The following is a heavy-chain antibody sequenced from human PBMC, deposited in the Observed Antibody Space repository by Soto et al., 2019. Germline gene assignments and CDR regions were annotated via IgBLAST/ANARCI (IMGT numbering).Heavy chain of an antibody. J-gene: IGHJ5*02. CDR3: AKGGSSITIFGVVLPTTDPRAENNWFDP. Sequence: EVQLLESGGGLVQPGGSLRLSCAASGFTFSSYAMSWVRQAPGKGLEWVSAISGSGGSTYYADSVKGRFTISRDNSKNTLYLQMNSLRAEDTAVYYCAKGGSSITIFGVVLPTTDPRAENNWFDPWGQGTLVTVSS. V-gene: IGHV3-23*01. D-gene: IGHD3-3*01. CDR2: ISGSGGST. CDR1: GFTFSSYA.